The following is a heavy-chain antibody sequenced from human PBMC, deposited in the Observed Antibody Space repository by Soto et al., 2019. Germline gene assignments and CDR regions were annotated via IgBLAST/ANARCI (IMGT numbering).Heavy chain of an antibody. CDR2: ISSSGSTI. Sequence: GGSLRLSCAASGFTFSSYEMNWVRQAPGKGLEWVSYISSSGSTIYYADSVKGRFTISRDNAKNSLYLQMNSLRAEDTAVYYCARESSSWNYYYYGMDVWGQGTTVTVS. V-gene: IGHV3-48*03. CDR3: ARESSSWNYYYYGMDV. CDR1: GFTFSSYE. D-gene: IGHD6-13*01. J-gene: IGHJ6*02.